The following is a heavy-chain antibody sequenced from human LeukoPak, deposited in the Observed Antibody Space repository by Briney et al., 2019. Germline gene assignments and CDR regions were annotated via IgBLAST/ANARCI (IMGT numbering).Heavy chain of an antibody. CDR3: AREHRDYEGSGYYVDY. CDR1: GGSISGYY. D-gene: IGHD3-22*01. J-gene: IGHJ4*02. V-gene: IGHV4-4*07. CDR2: IYNSGST. Sequence: PSETLSLTCTVSGGSISGYYWNWIRQPAGKGLEWIGRIYNSGSTDYNSSHRSRLTMSVDTSKSQFSLKLTSVTAADTAVYYCAREHRDYEGSGYYVDYWGQGTLVTVSS.